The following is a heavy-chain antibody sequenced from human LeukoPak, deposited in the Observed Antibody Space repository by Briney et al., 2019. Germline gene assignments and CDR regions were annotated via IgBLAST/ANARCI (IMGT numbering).Heavy chain of an antibody. V-gene: IGHV4-59*01. Sequence: SETLSFTCTVSGGSISSYYWSWIRQPPGKGLEWIGYIYYSGSTNYNPSLKSRVTISVDTSKNQFSLKLSSVTAADTAVYYCARYNLAKDVTDYWGQGTLVTVPS. D-gene: IGHD1-1*01. CDR3: ARYNLAKDVTDY. J-gene: IGHJ4*02. CDR1: GGSISSYY. CDR2: IYYSGST.